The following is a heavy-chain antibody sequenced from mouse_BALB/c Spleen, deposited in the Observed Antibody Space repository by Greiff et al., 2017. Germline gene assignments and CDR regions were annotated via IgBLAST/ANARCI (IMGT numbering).Heavy chain of an antibody. CDR3: ARWDYYGRSYDWYFDV. Sequence: QVQLQQPGAELVKPGASVKMSCKASGYTFTSYWMHWVKQRPGQGLEWIGVIDPSDSYTSYNQKFKGKATLTADKSSSTAYMQLSSLTSEDSAVYFCARWDYYGRSYDWYFDVWGAGTTVTVSS. CDR2: IDPSDSYT. D-gene: IGHD1-1*01. CDR1: GYTFTSYW. V-gene: IGHV1-69*02. J-gene: IGHJ1*01.